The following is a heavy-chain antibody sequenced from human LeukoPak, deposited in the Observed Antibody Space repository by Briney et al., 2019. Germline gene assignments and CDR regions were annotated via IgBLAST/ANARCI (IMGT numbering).Heavy chain of an antibody. CDR2: IYTSGST. CDR3: ARQTNAFDI. D-gene: IGHD1/OR15-1a*01. J-gene: IGHJ3*02. CDR1: GGSISSSSYY. Sequence: SETLSLTCTVSGGSISSSSYYWSWIRQPAGKGLEWIGRIYTSGSTNYNPSLKSRVTISVDKSKNQFSLKLSSVTAADTAVYYCARQTNAFDIWGRGTMVTVSS. V-gene: IGHV4-61*02.